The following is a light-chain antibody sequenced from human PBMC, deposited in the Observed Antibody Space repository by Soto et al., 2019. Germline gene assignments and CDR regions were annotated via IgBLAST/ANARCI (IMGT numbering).Light chain of an antibody. J-gene: IGKJ4*01. Sequence: EIVLTQSPGTLSLSPGERATLSCRASQSVSSSYLAWYQQKPGQAPGLLIYGASSRATGIPDRFSGSGSGTDFTLTISRLEPEDFAVYYCQQYGSSPATFGGGTKVDIK. CDR1: QSVSSSY. CDR3: QQYGSSPAT. CDR2: GAS. V-gene: IGKV3-20*01.